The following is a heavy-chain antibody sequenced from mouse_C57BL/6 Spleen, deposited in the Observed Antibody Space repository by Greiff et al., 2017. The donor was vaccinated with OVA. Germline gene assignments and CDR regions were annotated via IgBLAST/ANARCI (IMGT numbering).Heavy chain of an antibody. CDR3: ATLYGSSSYYFDY. J-gene: IGHJ2*01. CDR1: GYTFTSYW. D-gene: IGHD1-1*01. V-gene: IGHV1-72*01. CDR2: IDPNSGGT. Sequence: VQLQQPGAELVKPGASVKLSCKASGYTFTSYWMHWVKQRPGRGLEWIGRIDPNSGGTKYNEKFKSKATLTVDKPSSTAYMQLSSLTSEDSAVYYCATLYGSSSYYFDYWGKGTTLTVSS.